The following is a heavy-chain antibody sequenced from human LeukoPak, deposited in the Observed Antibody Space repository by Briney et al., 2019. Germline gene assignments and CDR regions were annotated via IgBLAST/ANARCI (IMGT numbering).Heavy chain of an antibody. J-gene: IGHJ4*02. V-gene: IGHV1-69*13. CDR3: ASNYYDSSGYSRPFDY. Sequence: SVKVSCKASGGTFSSYAISWVRQAPGQGLEWMGGIIPIFGTANYAQKFQGRVTITADESTSTAYMELSSLRSEDTAVYYCASNYYDSSGYSRPFDYWGQGTLVTVSS. CDR1: GGTFSSYA. CDR2: IIPIFGTA. D-gene: IGHD3-22*01.